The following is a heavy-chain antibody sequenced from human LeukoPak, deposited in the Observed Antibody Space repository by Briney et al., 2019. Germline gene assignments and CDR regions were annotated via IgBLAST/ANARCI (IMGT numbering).Heavy chain of an antibody. CDR2: IYSGGST. D-gene: IGHD1-1*01. CDR3: ARGPAGYN. Sequence: GGSLRLSCAASRFTVSSNHMSWVSQALGKGLEWVSVIYSGGSTDYADSVKGRFTISRDNLKNTLYLQMNSLRAEDTAVYYCARGPAGYNWGQGTLFTFSS. CDR1: RFTVSSNH. V-gene: IGHV3-53*01. J-gene: IGHJ4*02.